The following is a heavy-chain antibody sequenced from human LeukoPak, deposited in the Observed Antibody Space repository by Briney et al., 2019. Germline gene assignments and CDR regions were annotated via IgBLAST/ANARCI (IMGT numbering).Heavy chain of an antibody. Sequence: KPSETLSLTCTVSGGSISSYYWSWIRQPPGKGLEWIAYIYYTGSTNYNPSLRSRVTMSVDTSKNQFSLKLSSVTATDTAVYYCARHFGDAYRRSFDFWGQGTLVTVSS. CDR1: GGSISSYY. V-gene: IGHV4-59*08. CDR3: ARHFGDAYRRSFDF. D-gene: IGHD5-24*01. CDR2: IYYTGST. J-gene: IGHJ4*02.